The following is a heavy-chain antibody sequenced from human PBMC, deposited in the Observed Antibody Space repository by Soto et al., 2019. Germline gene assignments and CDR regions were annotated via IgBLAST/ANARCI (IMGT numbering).Heavy chain of an antibody. V-gene: IGHV1-8*01. CDR3: ARGYADPSKYYYYMAV. CDR2: MNPNNVNT. CDR1: GYTFTSYD. Sequence: QVQLVQSGAEVKKPGASVKVSCKASGYTFTSYDINWVRQATGHGLEWMGWMNPNNVNTGYAQKFQGRVTMTKNTSISTAYMELSNLRSEDTAVYYCARGYADPSKYYYYMAVWGKGTTVTVSS. D-gene: IGHD2-8*01. J-gene: IGHJ6*03.